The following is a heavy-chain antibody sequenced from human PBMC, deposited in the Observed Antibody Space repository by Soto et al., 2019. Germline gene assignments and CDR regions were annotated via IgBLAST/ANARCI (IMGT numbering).Heavy chain of an antibody. CDR1: GGTFSSYA. D-gene: IGHD3-22*01. J-gene: IGHJ4*02. Sequence: QVQLVQSGAEVKNPGSSVKVSCKAAGGTFSSYAISWVRQAPGQGLEGMGGIIPIFGTANYAQKFQGRVTITADESTSTAYMELSSLRSEDTAVYYCARDHYYDSSGCGGYWGQGTLVTVSS. V-gene: IGHV1-69*01. CDR2: IIPIFGTA. CDR3: ARDHYYDSSGCGGY.